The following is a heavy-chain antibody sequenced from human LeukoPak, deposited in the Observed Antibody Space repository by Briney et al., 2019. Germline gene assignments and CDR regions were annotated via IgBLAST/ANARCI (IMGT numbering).Heavy chain of an antibody. CDR3: ARGDLAARHSSSYDY. J-gene: IGHJ4*02. Sequence: PSETLSLTCTVSGGSISSYYWSWIRQPPGKGLEWIGYIYYSGSTNYNPSLKSRVTISVDTSKNQFSLKLSSVTAADTAVYYCARGDLAARHSSSYDYWGQGTLVTVSS. V-gene: IGHV4-59*01. D-gene: IGHD6-6*01. CDR1: GGSISSYY. CDR2: IYYSGST.